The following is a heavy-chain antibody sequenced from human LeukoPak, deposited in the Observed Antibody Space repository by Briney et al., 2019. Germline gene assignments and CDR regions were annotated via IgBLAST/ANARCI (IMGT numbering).Heavy chain of an antibody. D-gene: IGHD1-26*01. J-gene: IGHJ4*02. CDR3: ASRSGSYYRADY. Sequence: SETLSLTCTVSGGSITSSSYYWGWIRQPPGKGLEWIGSIFYSGSTNYNPSLKSRVTISVDTSKNQFSLRLTSVTAADTAVYYCASRSGSYYRADYWGQGTLVTVSS. V-gene: IGHV4-39*07. CDR1: GGSITSSSYY. CDR2: IFYSGST.